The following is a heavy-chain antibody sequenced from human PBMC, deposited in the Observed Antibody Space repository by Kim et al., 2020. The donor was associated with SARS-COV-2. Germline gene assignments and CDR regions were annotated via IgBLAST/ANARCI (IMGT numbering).Heavy chain of an antibody. CDR2: INHSGST. V-gene: IGHV4-34*01. Sequence: SETLSLTCAVYGGSFSGYYWSWIRQPPGKGLEWIGEINHSGSTNYNPSLKSRVTISVDTSKNQFSLKLSSVTAADTAVYYCARIEYGSGSNHYYYYGMDVWGQGTTVTVSS. J-gene: IGHJ6*02. CDR3: ARIEYGSGSNHYYYYGMDV. CDR1: GGSFSGYY. D-gene: IGHD3-10*01.